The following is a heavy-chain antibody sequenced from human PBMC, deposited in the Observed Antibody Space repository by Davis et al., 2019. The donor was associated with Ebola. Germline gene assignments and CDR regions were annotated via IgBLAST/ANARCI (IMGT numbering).Heavy chain of an antibody. D-gene: IGHD2/OR15-2a*01. Sequence: GESLKISCAASGFTFSSYAFHWVRQAPGRGLEWVAVISSDGRNIYYADSVKGRFTVSRDSARNSLYLQMNSLTTEDTATYYCAREDYGGNSFDYWGLGTLVTVSS. CDR3: AREDYGGNSFDY. CDR2: ISSDGRNI. J-gene: IGHJ4*02. CDR1: GFTFSSYA. V-gene: IGHV3-30*04.